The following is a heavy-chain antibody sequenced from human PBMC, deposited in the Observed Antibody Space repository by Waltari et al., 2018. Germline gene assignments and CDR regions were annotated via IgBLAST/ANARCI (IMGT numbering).Heavy chain of an antibody. CDR2: ISSSSSYI. CDR1: GFTFSSYS. CDR3: ARDFRDFRIDP. Sequence: EVQLVESGGGLVKPGGSLRLSCAASGFTFSSYSMNWVRQAPGKGLEWVSSISSSSSYIYYADSVKGRFTITRDNAKNSLNLQMNSLRAEDTAVYYCARDFRDFRIDPWGQGTLVTVSS. V-gene: IGHV3-21*01. J-gene: IGHJ5*02. D-gene: IGHD3-3*01.